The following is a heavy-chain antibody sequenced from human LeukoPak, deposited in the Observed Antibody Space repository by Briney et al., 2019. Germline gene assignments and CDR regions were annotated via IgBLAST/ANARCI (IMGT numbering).Heavy chain of an antibody. J-gene: IGHJ4*02. Sequence: SETLSLTCTVSGGSISSYYWTWIRRAPGKGLEWIGNVYYTGSTSYNPSLRSRVTISVDASKNHFSLRLTSVTAADTAVYYCARYLSSGLDYWGQGTLVTVSS. D-gene: IGHD3-22*01. V-gene: IGHV4-59*01. CDR2: VYYTGST. CDR1: GGSISSYY. CDR3: ARYLSSGLDY.